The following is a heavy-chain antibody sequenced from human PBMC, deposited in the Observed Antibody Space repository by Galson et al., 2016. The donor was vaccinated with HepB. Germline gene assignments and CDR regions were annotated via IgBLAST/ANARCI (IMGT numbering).Heavy chain of an antibody. J-gene: IGHJ4*02. V-gene: IGHV1-3*01. D-gene: IGHD3-10*02. Sequence: SVKVSCKASGYTFTTNPIHWVRQASGQRLEWMGWINVSDGNIKYSQKFQGRLTITRDTSASTVNMDLSSLRSEDTAVYYCARKEGYVAQYAIDFWGQGTTVSVSS. CDR2: INVSDGNI. CDR1: GYTFTTNP. CDR3: ARKEGYVAQYAIDF.